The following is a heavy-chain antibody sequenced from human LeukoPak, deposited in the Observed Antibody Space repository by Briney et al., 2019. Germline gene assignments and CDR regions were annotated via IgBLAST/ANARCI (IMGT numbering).Heavy chain of an antibody. CDR1: GYTFTNYH. J-gene: IGHJ4*02. D-gene: IGHD6-13*01. Sequence: ASVKVPCKASGYTFTNYHISWVRQAPGQGLEWMGWINPNSGGTNYAQKFQGRVTMTRDTSISTAYMELSRLRSDDTAVYYCASGDSRSPLDYWGQGTLVTLSS. CDR2: INPNSGGT. CDR3: ASGDSRSPLDY. V-gene: IGHV1-2*02.